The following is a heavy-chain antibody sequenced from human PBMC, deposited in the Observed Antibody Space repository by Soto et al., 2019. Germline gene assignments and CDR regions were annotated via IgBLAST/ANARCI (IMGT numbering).Heavy chain of an antibody. Sequence: GGSLRLSCAASGFTFSRYGMHWVRQAQGKGLAWVAVIRYDGSNKYYADSVKGRFTTSRDNSKNTLYLQMKSLRAEDTAVYYCARNALGYCSSTSCSLWGPFDPWGQGTLVTV. V-gene: IGHV3-33*01. CDR1: GFTFSRYG. D-gene: IGHD2-2*01. J-gene: IGHJ5*02. CDR3: ARNALGYCSSTSCSLWGPFDP. CDR2: IRYDGSNK.